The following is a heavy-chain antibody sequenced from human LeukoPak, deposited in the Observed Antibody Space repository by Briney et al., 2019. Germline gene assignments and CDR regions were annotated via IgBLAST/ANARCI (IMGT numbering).Heavy chain of an antibody. CDR3: ARGCSAGTPHNWFDP. J-gene: IGHJ5*02. Sequence: AETLSLTCTVSGGSISGYYWSWIRQPPGKGLEWIGYIYYSGSTNYNPSLKSRVTISVDTSKNQFSLKLSSVTAADTAVYYCARGCSAGTPHNWFDPRGAGNLGTVSS. V-gene: IGHV4-59*01. CDR2: IYYSGST. CDR1: GGSISGYY. D-gene: IGHD6-13*01.